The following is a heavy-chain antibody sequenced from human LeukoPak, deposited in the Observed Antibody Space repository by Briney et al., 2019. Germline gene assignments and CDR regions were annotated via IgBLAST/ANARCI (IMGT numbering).Heavy chain of an antibody. CDR3: ARGQQLGTFDY. Sequence: GGSLRLSCAASGFTFSSYSMNWVRPAPGKGLEWVSSISSSSSYIYYADSVRGRFTISRDNAKNSLYLQMNSLRAEDTAVYYCARGQQLGTFDYWGQGTLVTVSS. CDR2: ISSSSSYI. D-gene: IGHD6-13*01. V-gene: IGHV3-21*01. CDR1: GFTFSSYS. J-gene: IGHJ4*02.